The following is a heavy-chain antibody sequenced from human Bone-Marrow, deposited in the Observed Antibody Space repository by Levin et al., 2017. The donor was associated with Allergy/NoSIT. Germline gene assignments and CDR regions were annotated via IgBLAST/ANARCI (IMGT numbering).Heavy chain of an antibody. CDR1: GGSIINRSHY. D-gene: IGHD3-22*01. J-gene: IGHJ4*02. V-gene: IGHV4-39*01. Sequence: SETLSLTCTVSGGSIINRSHYWGWIRQPPGKGLEWIGSLFSSGKTYYNPSLRSRVTISVDTSKNQFSLRLGSVTAADTGVYYFARPYSLGSSGYYMDYWGQGALVSVSS. CDR2: LFSSGKT. CDR3: ARPYSLGSSGYYMDY.